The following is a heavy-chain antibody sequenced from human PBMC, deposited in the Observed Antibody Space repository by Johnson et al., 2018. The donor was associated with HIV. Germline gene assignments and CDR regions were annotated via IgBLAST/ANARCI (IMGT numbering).Heavy chain of an antibody. V-gene: IGHV3-66*01. CDR3: AGGLGWDTDVALGI. CDR1: GFTVSNNY. CDR2: IYSSDNT. D-gene: IGHD4-23*01. J-gene: IGHJ3*02. Sequence: VQLVESGGGLVQPGGSLRLSCAASGFTVSNNYMSWVRQAPGTGLEWVSIIYSSDNTYYADSVKGRFTTSRDNDTNSVFLQMNSLRDADTAVYDCAGGLGWDTDVALGIWGQGTMVTVSS.